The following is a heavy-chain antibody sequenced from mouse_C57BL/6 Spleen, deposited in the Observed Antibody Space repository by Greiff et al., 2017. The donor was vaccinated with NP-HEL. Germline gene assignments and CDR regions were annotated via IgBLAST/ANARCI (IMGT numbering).Heavy chain of an antibody. CDR2: ISSGSSTI. D-gene: IGHD1-1*01. CDR3: ARDTTVGYFDV. J-gene: IGHJ1*03. V-gene: IGHV5-17*01. Sequence: EVMLVESGGGLVKPGGSLKLSCAASGFTFSDYGMHWVRQAPEKGLEWVAYISSGSSTIYYADTVKGRFTISRDNAKNTLVLHMTSLRSEDTAMYYCARDTTVGYFDVWGTGTTVTVSS. CDR1: GFTFSDYG.